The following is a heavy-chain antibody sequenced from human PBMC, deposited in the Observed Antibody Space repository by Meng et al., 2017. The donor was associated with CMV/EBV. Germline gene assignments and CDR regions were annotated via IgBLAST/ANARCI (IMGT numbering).Heavy chain of an antibody. CDR1: GYTFITYY. CDR2: INPSDGNT. D-gene: IGHD3-22*01. CDR3: ARGGYYDSSGYPKSLGWFDP. V-gene: IGHV1-46*01. J-gene: IGHJ5*02. Sequence: ASVKVSCKSSGYTFITYYMNWVRQAPGQGLEWMGIINPSDGNTKYAQKFQGRVTLTRDTSTSTVYMELGSLRSEDTAVYYCARGGYYDSSGYPKSLGWFDPWGQGTLVTVSS.